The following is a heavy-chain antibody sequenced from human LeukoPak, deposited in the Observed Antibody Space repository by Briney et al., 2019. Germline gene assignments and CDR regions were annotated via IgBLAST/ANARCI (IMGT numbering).Heavy chain of an antibody. V-gene: IGHV3-53*01. CDR3: ARGGNTYGTPFDY. CDR2: IYSGSST. D-gene: IGHD5-18*01. J-gene: IGHJ4*02. Sequence: PGGSLRLSCAASGFTVSSNYMSWVRQAPGKGLEWVSVIYSGSSTYYADSVKGRFTISRDNSKNTVYLQMNSLRAEDTAVYYCARGGNTYGTPFDYWGQGTLVTVSS. CDR1: GFTVSSNY.